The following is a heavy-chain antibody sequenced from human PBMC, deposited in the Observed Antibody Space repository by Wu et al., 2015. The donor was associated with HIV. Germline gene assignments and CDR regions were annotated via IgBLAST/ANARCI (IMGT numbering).Heavy chain of an antibody. D-gene: IGHD4-23*01. CDR3: ARASKAAFGGNHYYMDV. Sequence: QVQLVQSGAELKKPGASVKISCKGSGYTFRVYFIQWLRQAPGQGLEWMGWINPNSGYTNYAHKFRGRVSMTADTSVSTAYMELTNLTPDDTAVYYCARASKAAFGGNHYYMDVWGKGTTVTVSS. CDR1: GYTFRVYF. V-gene: IGHV1-2*02. CDR2: INPNSGYT. J-gene: IGHJ6*03.